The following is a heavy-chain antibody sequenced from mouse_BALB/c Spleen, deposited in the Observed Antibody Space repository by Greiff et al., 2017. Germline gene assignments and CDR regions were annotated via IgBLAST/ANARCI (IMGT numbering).Heavy chain of an antibody. V-gene: IGHV1S22*01. CDR1: GYTFTSYW. Sequence: LQQPGSELVRPGASVKLSCKASGYTFTSYWMHWVKQRHGQGLEWIGNIYPGSGSTNYDEKFKSKGTLTVDTSSSTAYMHLSSLTSEDSAVYYCARRSPLYYDSSCIFAYWGQGTLVTVSA. J-gene: IGHJ3*01. CDR3: ARRSPLYYDSSCIFAY. D-gene: IGHD1-1*01. CDR2: IYPGSGST.